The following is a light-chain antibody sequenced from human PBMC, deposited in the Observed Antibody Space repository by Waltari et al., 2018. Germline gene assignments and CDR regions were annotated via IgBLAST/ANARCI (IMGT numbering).Light chain of an antibody. Sequence: QSALTQPRSVSGSPGQSVTISCTGTSSAVGGYNYVSWYQQHPGKAPQLMIYDVSTRPSGVPDRFSGSKSGNTASLTISGLQAEDEADYYCCSYAGSYSVVFGGGTKLTVL. CDR2: DVS. J-gene: IGLJ2*01. CDR3: CSYAGSYSVV. V-gene: IGLV2-11*01. CDR1: SSAVGGYNY.